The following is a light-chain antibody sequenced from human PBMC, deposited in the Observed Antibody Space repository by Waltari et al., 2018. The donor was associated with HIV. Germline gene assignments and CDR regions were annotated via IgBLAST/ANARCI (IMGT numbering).Light chain of an antibody. Sequence: DIVMTQTPLSLPVTPGEQAYIYCRSSQSLSKSNGQNYLDWYLQKPGQSPQLLIYLGSNRASGVPDRFSGSGSGTDFTLKISRVEAEDVGIYYCMQGSQTPFSFDQGTKLVVK. J-gene: IGKJ2*03. CDR3: MQGSQTPFS. CDR2: LGS. CDR1: QSLSKSNGQNY. V-gene: IGKV2-28*01.